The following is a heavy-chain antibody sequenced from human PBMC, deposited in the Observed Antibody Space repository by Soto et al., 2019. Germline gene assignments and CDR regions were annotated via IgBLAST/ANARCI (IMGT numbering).Heavy chain of an antibody. CDR1: GVTLSRYA. V-gene: IGHV3-23*01. D-gene: IGHD1-26*01. CDR2: ISGNGGST. CDR3: AKEPGTSLNRADY. Sequence: GGALRVSCGASGVTLSRYALRGVRQAPGRGLEWVSAISGNGGSTYYADSVKGRFTISRDNSKNTLYLQMNRLRDEHTALYCCAKEPGTSLNRADYWGHGTRV. J-gene: IGHJ4*01.